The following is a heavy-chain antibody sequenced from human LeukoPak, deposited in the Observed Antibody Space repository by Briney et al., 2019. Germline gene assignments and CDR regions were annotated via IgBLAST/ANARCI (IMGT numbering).Heavy chain of an antibody. CDR2: ISSSGSTI. CDR1: GFTFSSYE. J-gene: IGHJ4*02. Sequence: LPGGSLRLSCAASGFTFSSYEMNWVRQAPGKGLEWVSYISSSGSTIYYADSVKGRFTISRDNAKNSLYLQMNSLRAGDTAAYYCARDPLGYDILTGYTPRYFDYWGQGTLVTVSS. D-gene: IGHD3-9*01. V-gene: IGHV3-48*03. CDR3: ARDPLGYDILTGYTPRYFDY.